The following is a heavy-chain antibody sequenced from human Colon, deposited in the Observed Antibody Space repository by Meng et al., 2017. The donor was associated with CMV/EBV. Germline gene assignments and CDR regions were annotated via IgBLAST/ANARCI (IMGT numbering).Heavy chain of an antibody. V-gene: IGHV4-59*01. CDR2: IYHSTTYDSGST. J-gene: IGHJ4*02. CDR3: VRGGDLASQLPHGFDY. Sequence: AETLSLTCTVSGDSIRGYYWTWVRQTPGRGLQWIGYIYHSTTYDSGSTNYNPSLRRRVSMSLDTAKSQVSLSLASATAADTAVYYCVRGGDLASQLPHGFDYWGPGALVTVSS. CDR1: GDSIRGYY. D-gene: IGHD3-16*02.